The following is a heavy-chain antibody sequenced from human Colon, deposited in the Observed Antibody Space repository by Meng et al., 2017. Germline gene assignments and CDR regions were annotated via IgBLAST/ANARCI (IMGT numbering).Heavy chain of an antibody. J-gene: IGHJ4*02. CDR2: INHSGST. D-gene: IGHD2-2*01. V-gene: IGHV4-34*01. CDR1: GGSFSGFY. Sequence: QVQLQQVGAGLLKPSETLSLTCAAYGGSFSGFYWSWIRQPPGKGLEWIGEINHSGSTNYNPSLKSRVTIPVDTSKNQFSLKLSSVTAADTAVYYCARGWGYCSSTSCYFLDYWGQGTLVTVSS. CDR3: ARGWGYCSSTSCYFLDY.